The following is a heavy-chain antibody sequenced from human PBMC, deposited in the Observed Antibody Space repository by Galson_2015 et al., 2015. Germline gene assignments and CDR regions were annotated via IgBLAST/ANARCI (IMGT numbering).Heavy chain of an antibody. CDR1: GGTFSSYA. CDR3: ARDPSLSDTGQQLVLPGENWFDP. V-gene: IGHV1-69*13. D-gene: IGHD6-13*01. CDR2: IIPIFGTA. J-gene: IGHJ5*02. Sequence: SVKVSCKASGGTFSSYAISWVRQAPGQGLEWMGGIIPIFGTANYAQKVQGRVTITADESTSTAYMELSSLRSEDTAVYYCARDPSLSDTGQQLVLPGENWFDPWGQGTLVTVSS.